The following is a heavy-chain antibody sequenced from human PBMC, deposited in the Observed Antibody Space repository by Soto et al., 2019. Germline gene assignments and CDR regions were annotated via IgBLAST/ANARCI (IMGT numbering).Heavy chain of an antibody. CDR1: GGSINSSSYF. CDR3: ARRYSSGSRNYFDP. V-gene: IGHV4-39*01. Sequence: LSRRCSLSGGSINSSSYFWGWVREPPEKWQEWMGSIYYSGRSYYNPSLRSRVTIFVASSKNQCSLKLSSGTAEDTAVLYCARRYSSGSRNYFDPWLQGTLVTVGS. J-gene: IGHJ5*02. CDR2: IYYSGRS. D-gene: IGHD6-25*01.